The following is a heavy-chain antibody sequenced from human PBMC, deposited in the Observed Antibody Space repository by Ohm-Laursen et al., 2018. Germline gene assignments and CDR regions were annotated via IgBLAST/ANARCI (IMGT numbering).Heavy chain of an antibody. CDR3: ARGVPLYYYDSSGYYPFGY. D-gene: IGHD3-22*01. V-gene: IGHV1-2*02. CDR2: INPNSGGT. CDR1: GYTFAGYY. Sequence: GASVKVSCKASGYTFAGYYMHWVRQAPGQGLEWMGWINPNSGGTNYAQKFQGRVTMTRDTSISTAYMELSRLRSDDTAVYYCARGVPLYYYDSSGYYPFGYWGQGTLVTVSS. J-gene: IGHJ4*02.